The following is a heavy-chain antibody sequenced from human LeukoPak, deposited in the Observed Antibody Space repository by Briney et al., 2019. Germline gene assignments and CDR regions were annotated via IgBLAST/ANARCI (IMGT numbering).Heavy chain of an antibody. CDR3: TKGGQDCSPSSCYYD. V-gene: IGHV3-23*01. Sequence: GGSLRLSCVASGFTFSNYGMSWVRQAPGKGLEWVSAISHTTYYADPVKGRLTISRDNSKNTVYLQMNSLRAEDTAVYYCTKGGQDCSPSSCYYDWGQGTLVTVSS. D-gene: IGHD2-2*01. J-gene: IGHJ4*02. CDR1: GFTFSNYG. CDR2: ISHTT.